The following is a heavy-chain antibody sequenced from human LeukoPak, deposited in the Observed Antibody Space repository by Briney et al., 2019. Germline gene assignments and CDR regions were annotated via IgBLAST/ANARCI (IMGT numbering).Heavy chain of an antibody. V-gene: IGHV1-18*01. D-gene: IGHD3-10*01. CDR2: ISPYNDNT. CDR1: GYGFPSYG. Sequence: ASVKVSCKASGYGFPSYGISWVRQAPGQGPEWMGWISPYNDNTNYAQKLRGRATLTTDTSTSTAYMELRSLRSDDTAVYYCARHFYGSGTYYHFDYWGQGTLVTVSS. J-gene: IGHJ4*02. CDR3: ARHFYGSGTYYHFDY.